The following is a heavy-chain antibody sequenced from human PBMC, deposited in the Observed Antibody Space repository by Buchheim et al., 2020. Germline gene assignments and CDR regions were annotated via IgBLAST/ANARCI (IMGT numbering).Heavy chain of an antibody. CDR2: ASYDGSNK. CDR1: GFTFSSYG. J-gene: IGHJ6*02. CDR3: AKDLNRGPYYYGMDV. D-gene: IGHD3-10*01. Sequence: QVQLVESGGGVGQPGRSLRLSCAASGFTFSSYGMHWVRQTPGRGLEWVAVASYDGSNKYYADSVKGRFTISRDNSKNTLYLQMNSLRAEDTAVYYCAKDLNRGPYYYGMDVWGQGTT. V-gene: IGHV3-30*18.